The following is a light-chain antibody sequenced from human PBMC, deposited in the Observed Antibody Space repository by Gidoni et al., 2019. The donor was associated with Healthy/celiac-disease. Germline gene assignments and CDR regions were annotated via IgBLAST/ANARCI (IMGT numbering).Light chain of an antibody. CDR3: QAWDSSTVV. J-gene: IGLJ2*01. CDR1: KLGDKY. V-gene: IGLV3-1*01. Sequence: SYELTQPPSLSVSPGPTASITCSGDKLGDKYASWYQQKQGQSPGLVIYQDSKRPSGIPARFSGSNSGNTATLTISGTQAMDEADYYCQAWDSSTVVFGGGTKLTVL. CDR2: QDS.